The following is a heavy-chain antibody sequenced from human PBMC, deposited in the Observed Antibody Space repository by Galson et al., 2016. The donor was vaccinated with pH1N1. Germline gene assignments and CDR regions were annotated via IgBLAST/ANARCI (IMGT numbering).Heavy chain of an antibody. V-gene: IGHV1-2*04. CDR2: INPKSGDT. Sequence: SVKVSCKASGYTFIGYYIHWVRQAPGQGLEWMGCINPKSGDTDYAHKFQGWVTMTRDTSISTVYMEVSSLRSNDTALYFCAREPGITGDGSGVASSRRAGCCDDGGQGTLVTVSS. CDR3: AREPGITGDGSGVASSRRAGCCDD. J-gene: IGHJ4*02. CDR1: GYTFIGYY. D-gene: IGHD3-10*01.